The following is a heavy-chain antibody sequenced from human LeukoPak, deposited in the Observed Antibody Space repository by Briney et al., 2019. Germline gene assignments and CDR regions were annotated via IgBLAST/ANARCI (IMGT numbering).Heavy chain of an antibody. D-gene: IGHD2-2*01. V-gene: IGHV4-34*01. J-gene: IGHJ6*02. CDR3: ARGARYCSSTSCYAPALHSYYGMDV. CDR1: GGSFSGYY. CDR2: INHSGST. Sequence: SETLSLTCAVYGGSFSGYYWCWIRQPPGKGLEWIGEINHSGSTNYNPSLKSRVTISVDTSKNQFSLKLSSVTAADTAVYYCARGARYCSSTSCYAPALHSYYGMDVWGQGTTVTVSS.